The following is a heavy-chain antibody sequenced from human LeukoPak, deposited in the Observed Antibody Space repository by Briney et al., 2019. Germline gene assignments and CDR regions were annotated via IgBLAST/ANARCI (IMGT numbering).Heavy chain of an antibody. V-gene: IGHV4-30-2*01. CDR2: IYRSGSI. Sequence: SETLSLTCAVSGGSISSGAYSWSWIRRPPGKGLEWIGYIYRSGSIYYSSSLKSRVTISLDRSKNQFSLGLTSVTAADTAVYYCARAAYDDAFDIWGQGTMVTVFS. CDR1: GGSISSGAYS. D-gene: IGHD2-15*01. J-gene: IGHJ3*02. CDR3: ARAAYDDAFDI.